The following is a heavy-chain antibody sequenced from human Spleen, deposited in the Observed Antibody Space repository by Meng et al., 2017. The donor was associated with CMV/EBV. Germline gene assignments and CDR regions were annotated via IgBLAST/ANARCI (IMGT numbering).Heavy chain of an antibody. D-gene: IGHD3-10*01. J-gene: IGHJ6*02. Sequence: GESLKISCAASGFSFSGSAMNWVRQGPGKGLEWVSTISGSGGTTYYADSVKGRFTISRDNSKNTLYLQMNSLKTEDTAVYYCTTGSDYYGSGSYKLYYYYGMDVWGQGTTVTVSS. CDR1: GFSFSGSA. CDR2: ISGSGGTT. CDR3: TTGSDYYGSGSYKLYYYYGMDV. V-gene: IGHV3-23*01.